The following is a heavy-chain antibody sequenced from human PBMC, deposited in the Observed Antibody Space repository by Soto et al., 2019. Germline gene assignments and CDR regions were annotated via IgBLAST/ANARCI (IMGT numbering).Heavy chain of an antibody. Sequence: QVQLVESGGGVVQPGRSLRLSCTASGFTFSSYAMHWVRQAPGKGLEWVAVISYDGSNKYYADSVKGRFTISRDNSKNTLYLQMNSLRAEDTAVYYCATPLAEYYYYYGMDVWGPGTTVTVSS. V-gene: IGHV3-30-3*01. CDR2: ISYDGSNK. CDR1: GFTFSSYA. J-gene: IGHJ6*02. CDR3: ATPLAEYYYYYGMDV.